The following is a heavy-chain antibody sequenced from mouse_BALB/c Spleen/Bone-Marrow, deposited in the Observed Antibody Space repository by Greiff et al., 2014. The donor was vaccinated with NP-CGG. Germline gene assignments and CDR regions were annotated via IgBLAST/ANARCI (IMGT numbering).Heavy chain of an antibody. CDR1: GFNIKDTY. D-gene: IGHD4-1*01. V-gene: IGHV14-3*02. Sequence: LVESGAELVKPGASVKLSCTASGFNIKDTYMHWVKQRHEQGLEWIGRIDPANGNTKYDPKFQGKATITTDTSSNTAYLQLSSLTSEDTAVYYCARWEYYAMDYWGQGTSVTVSS. CDR2: IDPANGNT. CDR3: ARWEYYAMDY. J-gene: IGHJ4*01.